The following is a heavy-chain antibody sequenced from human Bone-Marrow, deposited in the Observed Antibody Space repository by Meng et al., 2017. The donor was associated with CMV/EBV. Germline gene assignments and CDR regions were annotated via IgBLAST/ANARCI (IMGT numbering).Heavy chain of an antibody. CDR3: AGGWGWGVIDY. Sequence: QAQWEQSGAGVKKPGPRLKVPGRVPGAPFTSNVSGWVGRAQEQGLGGRGGTILIFGTANSAKKFRARATIPADESTSTAYMDLSSLRSEDTAVYYCAGGWGWGVIDYWGQGTLVTVSS. D-gene: IGHD3-16*01. J-gene: IGHJ4*02. CDR1: GAPFTSNV. CDR2: TILIFGTA. V-gene: IGHV1-69*12.